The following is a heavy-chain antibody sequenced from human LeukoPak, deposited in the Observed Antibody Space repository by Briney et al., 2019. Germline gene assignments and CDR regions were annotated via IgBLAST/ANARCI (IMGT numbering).Heavy chain of an antibody. Sequence: PGGSLRLSCAASGFTFSSYAMSWVRQAPGKGLEWVSSISSSSSYIYYADSVKGRFTISRDNAKNSLYLQMNSLRAEDTAVYYCARGCSGGSCYERVPMRFDPWGQGTLVTVSS. J-gene: IGHJ5*02. D-gene: IGHD2-15*01. CDR2: ISSSSSYI. CDR3: ARGCSGGSCYERVPMRFDP. CDR1: GFTFSSYA. V-gene: IGHV3-21*01.